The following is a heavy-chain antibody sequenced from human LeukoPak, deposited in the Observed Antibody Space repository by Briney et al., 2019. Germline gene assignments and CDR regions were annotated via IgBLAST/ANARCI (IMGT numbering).Heavy chain of an antibody. CDR1: GFTVSSNY. V-gene: IGHV3-53*01. CDR2: IYSGGST. J-gene: IGHJ4*02. D-gene: IGHD4-17*01. Sequence: PGGSLRLSCAASGFTVSSNYMSWVRQAPGKGLEWVSVIYSGGSTYYADSVKGRFTISRDNSKNTLYLQMNRLRAEDTAVYYCARGGYGDPYYFDYWGQGTLVTVSS. CDR3: ARGGYGDPYYFDY.